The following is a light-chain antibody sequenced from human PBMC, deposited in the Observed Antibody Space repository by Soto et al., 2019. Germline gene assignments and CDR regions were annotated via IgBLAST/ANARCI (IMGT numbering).Light chain of an antibody. J-gene: IGKJ4*01. CDR2: AAS. Sequence: DLQMTQSPSSVSASVGDRVTITCRASQGISGLLAWYQQKPGKAPKLLISAASSLQSGVPSRFGGSRSAADFTLTISSLQPEDVSTCYCQHGNRFALTFGGGTRVEIK. V-gene: IGKV1-12*01. CDR1: QGISGL. CDR3: QHGNRFALT.